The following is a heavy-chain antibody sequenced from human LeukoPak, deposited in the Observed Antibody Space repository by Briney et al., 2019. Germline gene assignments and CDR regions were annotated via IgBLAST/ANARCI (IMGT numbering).Heavy chain of an antibody. V-gene: IGHV1-2*02. Sequence: GASVKVSCKASGYTFTGYYMHWVRQAPGQGLEWMGWINPNSGGTNYAQKFQGRVTMTRDTSISTAYLQWSSLKASDTAMYYCARHPRYSSGWPTETYYFDYWGQGTLVTVSS. J-gene: IGHJ4*02. CDR2: INPNSGGT. CDR1: GYTFTGYY. D-gene: IGHD6-19*01. CDR3: ARHPRYSSGWPTETYYFDY.